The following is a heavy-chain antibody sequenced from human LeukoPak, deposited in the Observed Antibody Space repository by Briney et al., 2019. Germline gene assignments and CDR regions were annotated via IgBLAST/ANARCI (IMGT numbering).Heavy chain of an antibody. Sequence: GGSLRLSCAASGFTFSNAWMSWVRQAPGKGLEWVGRIKSKTDGGTTDYAAPVKGRFTISRDDSKNTLYLRMNSLKTEDTAVYYCTTLELLWFGELLSGSIYGMDVWGKGTTVTVSS. D-gene: IGHD3-10*01. CDR3: TTLELLWFGELLSGSIYGMDV. V-gene: IGHV3-15*01. CDR1: GFTFSNAW. J-gene: IGHJ6*04. CDR2: IKSKTDGGTT.